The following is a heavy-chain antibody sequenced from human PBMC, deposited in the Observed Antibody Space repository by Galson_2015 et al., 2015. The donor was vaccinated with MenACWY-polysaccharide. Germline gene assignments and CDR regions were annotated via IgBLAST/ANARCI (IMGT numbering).Heavy chain of an antibody. V-gene: IGHV3-23*01. D-gene: IGHD3-22*01. J-gene: IGHJ3*02. Sequence: SLRLSCAASGFTFSSSAMNWVRQAPGKGLEWVSGISGSGGGTYYADSVRGRFTISRDNSKNTLYLQMNSLRAEDTAVYYCAKAPYYHDSSGSRLGAFDIWGQGTMVTVSS. CDR1: GFTFSSSA. CDR3: AKAPYYHDSSGSRLGAFDI. CDR2: ISGSGGGT.